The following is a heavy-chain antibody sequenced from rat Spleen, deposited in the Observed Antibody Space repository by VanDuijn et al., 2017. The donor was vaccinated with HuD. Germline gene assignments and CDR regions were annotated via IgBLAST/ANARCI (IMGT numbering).Heavy chain of an antibody. CDR1: GFSLTSYH. D-gene: IGHD5-1*01. J-gene: IGHJ3*01. Sequence: QVQLKESGPGLVQPSQTLSLTCTVSGFSLTSYHVSWVRQPPGKGLEWIAAISSGGGTYYNSALKSRLSISRDTSKSQVFLKMNSLQTEDTAMYFCARGWERFAYWGQGTLVTVSS. V-gene: IGHV2S12*01. CDR2: ISSGGGT. CDR3: ARGWERFAY.